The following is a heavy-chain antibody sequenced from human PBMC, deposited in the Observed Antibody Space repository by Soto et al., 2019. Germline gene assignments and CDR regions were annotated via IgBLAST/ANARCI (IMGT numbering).Heavy chain of an antibody. D-gene: IGHD5-12*01. CDR3: ATKSVRRLGRNWFDP. CDR1: RYTLAELS. V-gene: IGHV1-24*01. J-gene: IGHJ5*02. Sequence: SVQVSCKVCRYTLAELSMHWLRQAPGKGLEWMGGFDPEDGETIYAQKFQGRVTMTEDTSTDTAYMELSSLRSEDTAVYYCATKSVRRLGRNWFDPWGQVTLVTVSS. CDR2: FDPEDGET.